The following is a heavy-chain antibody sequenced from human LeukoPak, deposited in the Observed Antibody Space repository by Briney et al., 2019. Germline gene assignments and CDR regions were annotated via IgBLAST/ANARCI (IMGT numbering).Heavy chain of an antibody. D-gene: IGHD2-21*02. CDR2: ISAYNGNT. CDR1: GYTFTSYG. CDR3: ERAEHIVVVTRGLYFDT. J-gene: IGHJ4*02. Sequence: ASLKVSCKASGYTFTSYGISWVRQAPGQGLEWMGWISAYNGNTNSAQKPQGRVTITTDTSKSTAYMEWRSLRSDDTAGYYCERAEHIVVVTRGLYFDTWGQGTLITVSS. V-gene: IGHV1-18*01.